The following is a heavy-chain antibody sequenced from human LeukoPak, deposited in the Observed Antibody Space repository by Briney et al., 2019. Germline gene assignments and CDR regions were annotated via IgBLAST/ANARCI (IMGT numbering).Heavy chain of an antibody. V-gene: IGHV4-4*07. CDR2: IYTSGST. CDR1: GGSISSYY. J-gene: IGHJ6*03. CDR3: ARVYGYSYYYYYMDV. Sequence: PSETLSLTCTVSGGSISSYYWSWIRQPAGKGLEWIGRIYTSGSTNYNPSLKSRVTMSVDRSKNQFSLKLSSVTAADTAVYYCARVYGYSYYYYYMDVWGKGTTVTVSS. D-gene: IGHD5-18*01.